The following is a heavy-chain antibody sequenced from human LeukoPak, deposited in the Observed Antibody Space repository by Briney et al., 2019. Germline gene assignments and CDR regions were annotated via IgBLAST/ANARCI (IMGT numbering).Heavy chain of an antibody. D-gene: IGHD3-16*01. Sequence: SQTLSLTCTVSGGSISSGSYCWTWIRQPAGKGLEWVGRIYTSGTPNYNPSLKSRVTISIDTSKNQFSLKLSSVTAADTAVYYCARDRVGDYFDYWGQGTLVTVSS. CDR3: ARDRVGDYFDY. V-gene: IGHV4-61*02. CDR1: GGSISSGSYC. CDR2: IYTSGTP. J-gene: IGHJ4*02.